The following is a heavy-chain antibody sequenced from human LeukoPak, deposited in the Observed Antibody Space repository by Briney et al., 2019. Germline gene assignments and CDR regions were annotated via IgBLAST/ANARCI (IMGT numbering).Heavy chain of an antibody. CDR3: ARAPVGQTPLDY. Sequence: PPGGSLRLSCAASGFTVSSNYMSWVRQAPGKGLEWVSVIYSGGSTYYADSVKGRFTISRDNSKNTLYLQMNSLRAEDTAVCYCARAPVGQTPLDYWGQGTLVTVSS. D-gene: IGHD4-23*01. J-gene: IGHJ4*02. CDR1: GFTVSSNY. CDR2: IYSGGST. V-gene: IGHV3-53*01.